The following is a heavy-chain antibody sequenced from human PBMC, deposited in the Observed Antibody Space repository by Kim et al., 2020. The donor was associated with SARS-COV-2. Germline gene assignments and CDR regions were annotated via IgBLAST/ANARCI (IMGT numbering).Heavy chain of an antibody. CDR1: GYTFTSYD. V-gene: IGHV1-8*01. CDR2: MNPNSGNT. D-gene: IGHD2-2*02. J-gene: IGHJ5*02. CDR3: ARSGGDYCSSTSCYKEDNWFDP. Sequence: ASVKVSCKASGYTFTSYDINWVRQATGQGLEWMGWMNPNSGNTGYAQKFQGRVTMTRNTSISTAYMELSSLRSEDTAVYYCARSGGDYCSSTSCYKEDNWFDPWGQGTLVTVSS.